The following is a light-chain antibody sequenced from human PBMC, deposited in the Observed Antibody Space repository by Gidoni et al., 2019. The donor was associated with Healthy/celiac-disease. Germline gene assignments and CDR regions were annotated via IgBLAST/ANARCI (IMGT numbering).Light chain of an antibody. Sequence: DIQMTQSPSSLSASVVDRATITCLASQDISNYFNWYQQKPGKAPKLLIYDASNLETGVPSRFSGSGSETDCTLTISSLQPEDIATYYCQHRAFGGGTKVEIK. CDR1: QDISNY. J-gene: IGKJ4*01. CDR3: QHRA. CDR2: DAS. V-gene: IGKV1-33*01.